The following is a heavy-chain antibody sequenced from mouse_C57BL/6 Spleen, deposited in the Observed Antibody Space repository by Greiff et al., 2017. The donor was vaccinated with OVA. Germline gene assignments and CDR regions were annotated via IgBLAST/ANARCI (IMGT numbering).Heavy chain of an antibody. J-gene: IGHJ2*01. V-gene: IGHV1-81*01. Sequence: SGAELARPGASVKLSCKASGYTFTSYGISWVKQRTGQGLEWIGEIYPRSGNTYYNEKFKGKATLTADKSSSTAYMELRSLTSEDSAVYFCARGTSSGEHFDYWGQGTTLTVSS. CDR2: IYPRSGNT. CDR1: GYTFTSYG. D-gene: IGHD3-2*02. CDR3: ARGTSSGEHFDY.